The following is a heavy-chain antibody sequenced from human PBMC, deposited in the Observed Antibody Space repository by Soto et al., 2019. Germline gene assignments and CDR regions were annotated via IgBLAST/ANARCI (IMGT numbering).Heavy chain of an antibody. V-gene: IGHV3-30-3*01. J-gene: IGHJ4*02. CDR1: GFTFSSYA. CDR3: ARDSLTGTLDY. CDR2: ISYDGSNK. D-gene: IGHD7-27*01. Sequence: GGSLRLSCAASGFTFSSYAMHWVRQAPGKGLEWVAVISYDGSNKYYADSVKGRFTISRDNSKNTLYLQMNSLRAEDTAVYYCARDSLTGTLDYWGQGTLVTVSS.